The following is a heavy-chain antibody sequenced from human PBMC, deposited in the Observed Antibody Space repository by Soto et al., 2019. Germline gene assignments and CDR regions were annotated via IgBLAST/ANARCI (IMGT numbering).Heavy chain of an antibody. CDR3: ARAQSIRGVIIVPYYFDY. D-gene: IGHD3-10*01. V-gene: IGHV4-34*01. CDR1: GGSFSGYY. Sequence: SQTLSLTCAFYGGSFSGYYWSWIRQPPGKGLEWIGEINHSGSTNYNPSLKSRVTISVDTSKNQFSLKLSSVTAADTAVYYCARAQSIRGVIIVPYYFDYWGQGNLVTGS. J-gene: IGHJ4*02. CDR2: INHSGST.